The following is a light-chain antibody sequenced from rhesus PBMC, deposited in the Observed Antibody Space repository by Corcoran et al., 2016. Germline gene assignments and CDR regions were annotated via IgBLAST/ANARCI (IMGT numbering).Light chain of an antibody. CDR2: YAN. V-gene: IGKV1-32*03. Sequence: DMQMSQSPSSLSASVGDRVTITCRASQGISSYLNWYQQKPGKAPKLLIYYANSLASGVPSMFSGIGSGTDYTLTISSLQPEDFATYYCQQGYSTPPTFGQGTKVEIK. CDR3: QQGYSTPPT. J-gene: IGKJ1*01. CDR1: QGISSY.